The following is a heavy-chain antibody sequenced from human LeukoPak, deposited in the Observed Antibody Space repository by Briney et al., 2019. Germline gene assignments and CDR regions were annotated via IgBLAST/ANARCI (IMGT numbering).Heavy chain of an antibody. V-gene: IGHV4-38-2*02. CDR3: ARRTILTGPDY. D-gene: IGHD3-9*01. J-gene: IGHJ4*02. CDR2: IYHSGST. CDR1: GYSISSGYY. Sequence: SETLSLTCTVSGYSISSGYYWGWIRQPPGKGLEWIGSIYHSGSTYYNPSLKSRVTISVDTSKNQFSLKLSSVTAADTAVYYCARRTILTGPDYWGQGTLVTVSS.